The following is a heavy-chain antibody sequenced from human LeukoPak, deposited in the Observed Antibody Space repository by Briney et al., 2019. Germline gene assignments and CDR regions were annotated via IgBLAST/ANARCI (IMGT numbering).Heavy chain of an antibody. CDR3: ATTYGYSSSWYWFDP. J-gene: IGHJ5*02. CDR1: GGSISSYY. Sequence: SQTLSLTCSVSGGSISSYYWSWIRQPPGKGLEWIGYIYYSGSTNYNPSLKSRVTISVDTSKNQFSLKLSSVTAADTAVYYCATTYGYSSSWYWFDPWGQGTLVTVSS. D-gene: IGHD6-13*01. CDR2: IYYSGST. V-gene: IGHV4-59*08.